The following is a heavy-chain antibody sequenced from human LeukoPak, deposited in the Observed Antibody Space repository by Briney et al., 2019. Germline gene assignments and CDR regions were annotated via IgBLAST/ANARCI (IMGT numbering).Heavy chain of an antibody. J-gene: IGHJ6*02. Sequence: ASVRVSCKASGYTFTSYGISWVRQAPGQGLEWMGWISAYNGNTNYAQKLQGRVTMTTDTSTSTAYMELRSLRSDDTAVYYCARAHRGSRVNYGMDVWGQGTTVTVSS. CDR2: ISAYNGNT. CDR3: ARAHRGSRVNYGMDV. V-gene: IGHV1-18*01. CDR1: GYTFTSYG. D-gene: IGHD6-13*01.